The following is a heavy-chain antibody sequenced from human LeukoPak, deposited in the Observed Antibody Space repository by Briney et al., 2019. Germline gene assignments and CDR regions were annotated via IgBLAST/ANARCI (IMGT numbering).Heavy chain of an antibody. J-gene: IGHJ4*02. CDR1: GYTLTSYD. CDR2: MNPNSGNT. Sequence: ASVTVSCKSSGYTLTSYDINWVRPPTARGVEGMGWMNPNSGNTGYAQKFQGRVTMTRNTSISTAYMELSSLRSEDTAVYYCARIMADSSGYYYWGQGTLVTVSS. V-gene: IGHV1-8*01. CDR3: ARIMADSSGYYY. D-gene: IGHD3-22*01.